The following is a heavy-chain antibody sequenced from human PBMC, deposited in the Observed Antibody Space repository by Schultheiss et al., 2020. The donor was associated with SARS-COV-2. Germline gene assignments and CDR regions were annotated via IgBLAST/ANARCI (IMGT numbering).Heavy chain of an antibody. V-gene: IGHV3-30*04. D-gene: IGHD5-12*01. CDR3: ARGEVYSGYDPYYYYYGMDV. CDR1: GFTFSSYA. J-gene: IGHJ6*02. CDR2: ISYDGSNK. Sequence: GGSLRLSCAASGFTFSSYAMHWVRQAPGKGLEWVAVISYDGSNKYYADSVKGRFTISRDNSKNTLYLQMNSLRAEDTAVYYCARGEVYSGYDPYYYYYGMDVWGQGTTVTVSS.